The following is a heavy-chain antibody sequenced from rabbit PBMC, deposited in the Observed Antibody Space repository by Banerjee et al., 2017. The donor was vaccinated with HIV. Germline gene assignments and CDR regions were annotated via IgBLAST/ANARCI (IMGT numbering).Heavy chain of an antibody. D-gene: IGHD2-1*01. V-gene: IGHV1S45*01. J-gene: IGHJ4*01. Sequence: QEQLEESGGDLVKPEGSLTLTCTASGADFSSGYWICWVRQAPGKGLEWIACINTSSGNTVYASWAKGRFTISKTSSTTVTLQMTSLTAADTATYFCARDLAGDNWYLHLWGPGTLVTVS. CDR1: GADFSSGYW. CDR2: INTSSGNT. CDR3: ARDLAGDNWYLHL.